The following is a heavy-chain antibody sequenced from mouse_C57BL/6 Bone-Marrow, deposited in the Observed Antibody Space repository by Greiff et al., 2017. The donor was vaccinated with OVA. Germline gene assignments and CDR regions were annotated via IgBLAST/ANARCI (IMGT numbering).Heavy chain of an antibody. J-gene: IGHJ4*01. CDR1: GYTFTDYE. CDR3: TRGYGSCYSMDY. V-gene: IGHV1-15*01. D-gene: IGHD1-1*02. Sequence: QVQLQQSGAELVRPGASVTLSCKASGYTFTDYEMHWVKQTPVHGLEWIGAIDPETGGTAYNQKFKGKAILTADKSSSTAYMELRSLTSEDSAAYYCTRGYGSCYSMDYEGQGTSVTVTS. CDR2: IDPETGGT.